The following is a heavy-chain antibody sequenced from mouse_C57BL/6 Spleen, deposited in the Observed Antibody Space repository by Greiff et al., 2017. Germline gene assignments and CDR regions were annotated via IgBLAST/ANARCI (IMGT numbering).Heavy chain of an antibody. D-gene: IGHD1-1*02. CDR1: GYTFTDYN. J-gene: IGHJ4*01. Sequence: EVQRMESGPELVKPGASVKIPCKASGYTFTDYNMDWVKQSHGKSLEWIGDINPNNGGTIYNQKFKGKATLTVDKSSSTAYMELRSLTSEDTAVYYCARYGVSMDYWGQGTSVTVSS. CDR2: INPNNGGT. V-gene: IGHV1-18*01. CDR3: ARYGVSMDY.